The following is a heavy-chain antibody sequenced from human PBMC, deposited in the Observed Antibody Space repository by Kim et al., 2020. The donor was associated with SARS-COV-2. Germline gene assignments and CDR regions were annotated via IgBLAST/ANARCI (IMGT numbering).Heavy chain of an antibody. CDR2: IYHSGST. CDR3: ASSIAHNWGTYGMDV. J-gene: IGHJ6*02. V-gene: IGHV4-30-2*01. D-gene: IGHD7-27*01. Sequence: SETLSLTCAVSGGSIISGGYSWSWIRQPPGKGLEWIGYIYHSGSTYYNPSLKSRVTISVDRSKNQFSLKLSSVTAADTAVYYCASSIAHNWGTYGMDVWGQGTTVTVSS. CDR1: GGSIISGGYS.